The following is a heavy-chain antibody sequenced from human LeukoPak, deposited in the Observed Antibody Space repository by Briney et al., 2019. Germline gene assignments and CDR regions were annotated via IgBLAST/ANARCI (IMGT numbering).Heavy chain of an antibody. CDR3: AKANLMYYYDSSGYYYVPPNNWFDP. CDR2: ISGSGGST. CDR1: GFTFSSYG. Sequence: TAGTLRLSCAASGFTFSSYGMSRVRQAPGKGLEWVSAISGSGGSTYYADSVKGRFTISRDNSKNTLYLQMNSLRAEDTAVYYCAKANLMYYYDSSGYYYVPPNNWFDPWGQGTLVTVSS. D-gene: IGHD3-22*01. J-gene: IGHJ5*02. V-gene: IGHV3-23*01.